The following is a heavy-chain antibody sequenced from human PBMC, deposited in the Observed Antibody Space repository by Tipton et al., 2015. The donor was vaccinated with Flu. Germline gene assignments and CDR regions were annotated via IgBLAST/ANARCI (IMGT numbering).Heavy chain of an antibody. CDR1: GGSIISYY. D-gene: IGHD4-17*01. Sequence: TLSLTCTVSGGSIISYYWSWIRQPPGKGLEWIGYIYYSGSTNYNPSLKSRVTISVDTSKNQFSLKLSSVTAADTAVYYCARRKTVTTRLTYFDYWGQGTLVTVSS. V-gene: IGHV4-59*08. J-gene: IGHJ4*02. CDR3: ARRKTVTTRLTYFDY. CDR2: IYYSGST.